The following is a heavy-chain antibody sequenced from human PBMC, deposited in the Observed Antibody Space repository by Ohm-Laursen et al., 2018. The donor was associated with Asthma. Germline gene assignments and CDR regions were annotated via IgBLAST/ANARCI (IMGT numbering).Heavy chain of an antibody. CDR3: ASGLAGDYGDYVPDF. Sequence: ASVKVSCKLSGYSVTSYAFSWVRQAPGQGLEWMGWISAYNGNTNYAQKLQGRVTMTWDTSITTAYMELSRLTSDDTAVYYCASGLAGDYGDYVPDFWGQGSLVTVSA. CDR1: GYSVTSYA. D-gene: IGHD4-17*01. V-gene: IGHV1-18*04. CDR2: ISAYNGNT. J-gene: IGHJ4*02.